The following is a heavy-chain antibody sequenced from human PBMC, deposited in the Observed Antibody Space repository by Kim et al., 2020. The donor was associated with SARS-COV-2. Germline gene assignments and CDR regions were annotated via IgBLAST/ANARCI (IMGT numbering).Heavy chain of an antibody. D-gene: IGHD5-12*01. CDR3: ARRIGGYESWFDP. CDR2: IDPSDSYT. V-gene: IGHV5-10-1*01. J-gene: IGHJ5*02. Sequence: GESLKISCKGSGYSFTSYWISWVRQMPGKGLEWMGRIDPSDSYTNYSPSFQGHVTISADKSISTAYLQWSSLKASDTAMYYCARRIGGYESWFDPWGQGTLVTVSS. CDR1: GYSFTSYW.